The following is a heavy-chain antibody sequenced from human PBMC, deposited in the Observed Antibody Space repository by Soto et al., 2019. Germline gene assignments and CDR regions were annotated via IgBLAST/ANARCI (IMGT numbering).Heavy chain of an antibody. D-gene: IGHD2-15*01. J-gene: IGHJ3*02. CDR1: GFTFSDHY. V-gene: IGHV3-72*01. CDR2: IRNKANSHTA. Sequence: GGSLRLSCVASGFTFSDHYMDWVRQAPGKGLEWVGRIRNKANSHTAEYAASVKGRFIFSRDDSKNSLYLQMNSLKPEDTAVYYCARGPGLGYDAFDIWGQGTMVTVSS. CDR3: ARGPGLGYDAFDI.